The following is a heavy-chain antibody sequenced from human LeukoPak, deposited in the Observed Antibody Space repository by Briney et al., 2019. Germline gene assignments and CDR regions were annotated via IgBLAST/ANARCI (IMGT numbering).Heavy chain of an antibody. CDR3: ARPNSYGYNYYGMDV. Sequence: SETLSLTCTVSGGSISSSSYYWGWIRQPQGKGLEWIGSIYYSGSTYYNPSLKSRVTISVDTSKNQFSLKLSSVTAADTAVYYCARPNSYGYNYYGMDVWGQGTTVTVSS. J-gene: IGHJ6*02. V-gene: IGHV4-39*01. CDR1: GGSISSSSYY. CDR2: IYYSGST. D-gene: IGHD5-18*01.